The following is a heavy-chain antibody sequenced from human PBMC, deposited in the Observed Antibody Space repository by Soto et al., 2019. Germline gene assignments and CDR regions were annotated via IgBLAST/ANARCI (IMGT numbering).Heavy chain of an antibody. D-gene: IGHD2-2*02. Sequence: ASVKVSCKASGYTFTSYGISWVRQAPGQGLEWMGWISAYNGNTNYAQKLQGRVTMTTDTSTSTAYMELRSLRSDDTAVYYCARAYCSSTSCYKNWFDPWGQGTLVIVSS. CDR2: ISAYNGNT. V-gene: IGHV1-18*01. J-gene: IGHJ5*02. CDR1: GYTFTSYG. CDR3: ARAYCSSTSCYKNWFDP.